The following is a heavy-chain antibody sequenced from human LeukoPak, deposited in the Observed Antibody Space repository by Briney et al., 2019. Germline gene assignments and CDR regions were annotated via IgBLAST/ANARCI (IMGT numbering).Heavy chain of an antibody. J-gene: IGHJ4*02. V-gene: IGHV3-30-3*01. CDR2: ISFDGSNK. Sequence: PGGSLRLSCAASGFTFSSYTMHWVRQAPGKGLEWVAFISFDGSNKYFADSVKGRFTISRDNSKNTLYLQMNSLRAEDTAVYYCARVDGTYLRYFEYWGQGTLVTVSS. CDR3: ARVDGTYLRYFEY. CDR1: GFTFSSYT.